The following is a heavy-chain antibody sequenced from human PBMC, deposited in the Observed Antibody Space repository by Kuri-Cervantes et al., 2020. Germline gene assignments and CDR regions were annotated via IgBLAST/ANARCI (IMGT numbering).Heavy chain of an antibody. CDR3: ARSVYLLRGSGSYDY. CDR2: IYYSGYRGNT. Sequence: SETLSLTCNVSGGSISSRNYYWGWVRQPPGKGLEWIGSIYYSGYRGNTYYNPSLKSRVTISVDTSKNQFSLKLSSVTAADTAVYYCARSVYLLRGSGSYDYWGQGTLVTVSS. J-gene: IGHJ4*02. CDR1: GGSISSRNYY. D-gene: IGHD3-10*01. V-gene: IGHV4-39*07.